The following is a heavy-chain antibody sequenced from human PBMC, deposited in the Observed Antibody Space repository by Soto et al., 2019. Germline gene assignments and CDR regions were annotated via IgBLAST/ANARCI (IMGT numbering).Heavy chain of an antibody. CDR2: IIPIFGTA. V-gene: IGHV1-69*13. D-gene: IGHD3-22*01. CDR3: ARDFNYYDSSGYYSQAYDAFDI. CDR1: GGTFSSYA. J-gene: IGHJ3*02. Sequence: SVKVSCKASGGTFSSYAISWVRQAPGQGLEWMGGIIPIFGTANYAQKFQGRVTITADESTSTAYMELSSLRSEDTAVYYCARDFNYYDSSGYYSQAYDAFDIWGQGTMVTVSS.